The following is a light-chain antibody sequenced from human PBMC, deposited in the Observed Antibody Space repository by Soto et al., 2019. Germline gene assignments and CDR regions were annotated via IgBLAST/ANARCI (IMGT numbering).Light chain of an antibody. CDR2: GNN. V-gene: IGLV1-40*01. CDR3: QSYDSSLSGVV. Sequence: QAVVTQPPSVSGAPGQRVTISCTGSSSNIGAGYDVHWYQQLPGTAPKLLIHGNNNRPSGVPDRFSGSKSGTSASLAITGLQAEDEADYYYQSYDSSLSGVVFGGGTKVTVL. J-gene: IGLJ2*01. CDR1: SSNIGAGYD.